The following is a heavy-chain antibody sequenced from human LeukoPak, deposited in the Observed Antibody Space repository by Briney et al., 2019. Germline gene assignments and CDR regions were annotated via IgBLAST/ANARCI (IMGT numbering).Heavy chain of an antibody. Sequence: KPSETLSLTCTVSGGSVSSGSYYWSWIRQPPGKGLEWIGYIYYSGSTNYNPSLKSRVTISVDTSKNQFSLKLSSVTAADTAVYYCARSSYSSSSSVWGQGTMVTVSS. CDR3: ARSSYSSSSSV. V-gene: IGHV4-61*01. CDR2: IYYSGST. CDR1: GGSVSSGSYY. J-gene: IGHJ3*01. D-gene: IGHD6-6*01.